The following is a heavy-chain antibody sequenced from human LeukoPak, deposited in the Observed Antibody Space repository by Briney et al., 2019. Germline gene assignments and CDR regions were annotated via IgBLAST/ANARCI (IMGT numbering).Heavy chain of an antibody. CDR1: GGTFSSYA. D-gene: IGHD3-22*01. Sequence: ASVKVSCKASGGTFSSYAISWVRQAPGQGLEWMGGIIPIFGTANYAQKFQGRVTITTDESTSTAYMELSSLRSEDTAVYYCARDTTAYYDSSGYYYADAFDIWGQGTTVTVSS. CDR2: IIPIFGTA. V-gene: IGHV1-69*05. CDR3: ARDTTAYYDSSGYYYADAFDI. J-gene: IGHJ3*02.